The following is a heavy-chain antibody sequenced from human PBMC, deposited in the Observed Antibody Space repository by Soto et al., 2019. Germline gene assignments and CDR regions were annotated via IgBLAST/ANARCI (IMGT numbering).Heavy chain of an antibody. D-gene: IGHD6-19*01. CDR2: ISPYNANT. CDR1: GYSFLYYA. V-gene: IGHV1-18*01. CDR3: AVRGSDTSKGLLG. J-gene: IGHJ4*02. Sequence: QVQLVQSGGEVREPGASVKVSCKASGYSFLYYAISWVRQAPGQGLEWLGWISPYNANTKYGERVQGRVTINTDTATSTAYLELRSLTSDDTAVYYCAVRGSDTSKGLLGWGQGTLVTVSS.